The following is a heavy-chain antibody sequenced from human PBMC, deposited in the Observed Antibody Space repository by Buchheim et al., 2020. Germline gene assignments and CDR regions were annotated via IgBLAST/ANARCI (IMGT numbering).Heavy chain of an antibody. J-gene: IGHJ6*02. D-gene: IGHD2-2*01. CDR1: GFTFSSYA. CDR3: AREMAVVVPAAEIYYYGMDV. Sequence: QVQLVESGGGVVQPGRSLRLSCAASGFTFSSYAMHWVRQAPGKGLEWVAVISYDGSNKYYADSVKGRFTISRDNSKNKLYLQMNSLRAEDTAVYYCAREMAVVVPAAEIYYYGMDVWGQGTT. CDR2: ISYDGSNK. V-gene: IGHV3-30-3*01.